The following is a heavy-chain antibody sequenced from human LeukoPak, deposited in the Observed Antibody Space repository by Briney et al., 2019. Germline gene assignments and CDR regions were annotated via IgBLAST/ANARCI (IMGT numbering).Heavy chain of an antibody. V-gene: IGHV1-69*01. Sequence: GASVKVSCKASGGTFSSYAISWVRQAPGQGLEWMGGIIPIFGTANYAQKFQGRVTITADESTSTAYMELSSLRSEDTAVYYCASLRFLEWLATPIAFDIWGQGTMVTVSS. CDR2: IIPIFGTA. CDR1: GGTFSSYA. D-gene: IGHD3-3*01. J-gene: IGHJ3*02. CDR3: ASLRFLEWLATPIAFDI.